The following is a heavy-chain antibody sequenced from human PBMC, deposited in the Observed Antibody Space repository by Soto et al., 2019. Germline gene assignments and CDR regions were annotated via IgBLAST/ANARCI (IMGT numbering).Heavy chain of an antibody. CDR2: TTGSGGVT. V-gene: IGHV3-23*01. D-gene: IGHD3-9*01. CDR1: GFTFSNYA. Sequence: GGSLRLSCAASGFTFSNYAMTWVRQAPGKGLERVSATTGSGGVTYYADSVKGRFTISRDNSKNTLYLQMNSLRAEDTAVYYCVKSFDYDILTGYTSYFDYWGQGALVTVSS. J-gene: IGHJ4*02. CDR3: VKSFDYDILTGYTSYFDY.